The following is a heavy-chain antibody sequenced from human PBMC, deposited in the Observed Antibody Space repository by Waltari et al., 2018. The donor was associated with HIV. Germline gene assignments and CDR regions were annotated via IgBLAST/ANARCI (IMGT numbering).Heavy chain of an antibody. CDR2: ISSNGGST. CDR1: GFTFSSYA. CDR3: ARAVLLHLYAFDI. Sequence: EVQLVESGGGLVQPGGSLRLSCAASGFTFSSYAMHWVRQAPGKGLEYVSAISSNGGSTYYANSVKGRFTISRDNSKNTLYRQMGSLRAEDMAVYYCARAVLLHLYAFDIWGQGTMVTVSS. J-gene: IGHJ3*02. D-gene: IGHD1-26*01. V-gene: IGHV3-64*01.